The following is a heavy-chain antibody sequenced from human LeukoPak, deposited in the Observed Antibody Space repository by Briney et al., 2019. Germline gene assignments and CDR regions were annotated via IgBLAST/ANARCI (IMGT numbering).Heavy chain of an antibody. D-gene: IGHD3-10*01. Sequence: PSETLSLTRTVSGGSMSRYHWSWVRQPAGKGLEWIGRIYTSGSTNYNPSLKSRVTMSVDTSKNQFSLKLSSVTAADTAVYYCARCGGMAYDSRGYYILGYCGEGDLVTVSS. CDR1: GGSMSRYH. V-gene: IGHV4-4*07. J-gene: IGHJ4*02. CDR2: IYTSGST. CDR3: ARCGGMAYDSRGYYILGY.